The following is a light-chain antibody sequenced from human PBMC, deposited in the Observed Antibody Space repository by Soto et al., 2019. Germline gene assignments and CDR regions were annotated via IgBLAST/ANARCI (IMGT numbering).Light chain of an antibody. Sequence: QSVLTQPASVSGSPGQSITISCTGTSNDVGGYNYVSCYQHHPGNAPKLMIYEVSNRPSGVSNRFSGSKSGNTASLTISGLLAEDEADYYCASYTTNHVVFGGGTKVTVL. J-gene: IGLJ2*01. CDR3: ASYTTNHVV. V-gene: IGLV2-14*01. CDR1: SNDVGGYNY. CDR2: EVS.